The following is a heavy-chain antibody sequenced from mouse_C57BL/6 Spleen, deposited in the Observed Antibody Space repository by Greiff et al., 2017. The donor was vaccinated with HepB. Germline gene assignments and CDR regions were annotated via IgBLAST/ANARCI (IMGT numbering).Heavy chain of an antibody. CDR2: ISSGSSTI. V-gene: IGHV5-17*01. CDR1: GFTFSDYG. D-gene: IGHD2-4*01. J-gene: IGHJ4*01. CDR3: ARRSYDYDGAMDY. Sequence: EVMLVESGGGLVKPGGSLKLSCAASGFTFSDYGMHWVRQAPEKGLEWVAYISSGSSTIYYADTVKGRFTISRDNAKNTLFLQMTSLRSEDTAMYYCARRSYDYDGAMDYWGQGTSVTVYS.